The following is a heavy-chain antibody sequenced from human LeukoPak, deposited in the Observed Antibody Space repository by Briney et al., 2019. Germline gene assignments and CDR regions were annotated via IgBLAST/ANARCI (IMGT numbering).Heavy chain of an antibody. CDR3: ARALPEWELRDAFDI. V-gene: IGHV3-74*01. CDR1: GFTFSSYW. J-gene: IGHJ3*02. CDR2: INSDGSST. Sequence: GGSLGLSCTASGFTFSSYWMHWVRQAPGKGLVWVSRINSDGSSTSYADSVKGRFTISRDNAKNTLYLQMNGLRAEDTAVYYCARALPEWELRDAFDIWGQGTMVTVSS. D-gene: IGHD1-26*01.